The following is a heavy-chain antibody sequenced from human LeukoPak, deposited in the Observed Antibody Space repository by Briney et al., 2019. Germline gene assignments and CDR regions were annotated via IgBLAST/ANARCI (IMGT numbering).Heavy chain of an antibody. J-gene: IGHJ4*02. Sequence: PSETLSLTCTVSGGSISSYYWSWIRQPPGKGLEWIGYIYYSGSTNYNPSLKSRVTISVDTSKNQFSLKLSSVTAADTAVYYCARGGGGYSYGQTFDYWGQGTLVTVSS. CDR3: ARGGGGYSYGQTFDY. CDR1: GGSISSYY. V-gene: IGHV4-59*01. CDR2: IYYSGST. D-gene: IGHD5-18*01.